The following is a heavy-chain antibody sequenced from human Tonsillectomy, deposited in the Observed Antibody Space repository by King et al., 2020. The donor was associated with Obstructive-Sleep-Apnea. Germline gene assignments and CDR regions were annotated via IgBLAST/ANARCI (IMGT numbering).Heavy chain of an antibody. V-gene: IGHV4-59*01. CDR2: IYYSGST. J-gene: IGHJ4*02. CDR3: ARGGGSPPFDY. Sequence: VQLQESGPGLVKPSETLSLTCTVSGGSISSYYWSWIRQPPGKGLEWIGYIYYSGSTNDNPPPQSRVTISVDTSKNQFSLRLSSVTAADTAVFYCARGGGSPPFDYWGQGTLVTVSS. CDR1: GGSISSYY. D-gene: IGHD1-26*01.